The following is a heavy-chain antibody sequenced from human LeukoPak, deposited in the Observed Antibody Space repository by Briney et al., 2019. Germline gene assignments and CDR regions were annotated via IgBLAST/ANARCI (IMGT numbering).Heavy chain of an antibody. CDR1: GGSFSGYY. J-gene: IGHJ1*01. CDR2: INHSGST. CDR3: ARRTAAAEGAPVQH. Sequence: PSETLSLTCAVYGGSFSGYYWSWIRQPPGKGLEWIGEINHSGSTNYNPSLKSRVTISVDTSKNQFSLKLSSVTAADTAVYYCARRTAAAEGAPVQHWGQGTLVTVSS. V-gene: IGHV4-34*01. D-gene: IGHD6-13*01.